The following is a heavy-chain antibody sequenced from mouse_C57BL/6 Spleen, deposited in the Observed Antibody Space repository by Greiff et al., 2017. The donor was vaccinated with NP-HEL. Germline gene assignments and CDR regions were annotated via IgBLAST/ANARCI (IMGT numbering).Heavy chain of an antibody. V-gene: IGHV1-69*01. CDR2: IDPSDSYT. CDR3: ARKGGDDYYDCDAMGY. Sequence: VQLQQPGAELVMPGASVKLSCKASGYTFTSYWMHWVKQRPGQGLEWIGEIDPSDSYTNYNQKFKGKSTLTVDKSSSTAYMQLSSLTSEDSAVYYRARKGGDDYYDCDAMGYWGQGASVTVSS. D-gene: IGHD2-3*01. CDR1: GYTFTSYW. J-gene: IGHJ4*01.